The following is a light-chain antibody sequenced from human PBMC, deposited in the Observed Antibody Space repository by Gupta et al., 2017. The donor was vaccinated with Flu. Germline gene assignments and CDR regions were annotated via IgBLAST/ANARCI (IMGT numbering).Light chain of an antibody. CDR2: RND. Sequence: VTSPCSGSNSNIGRNYIYWYQQLPGTAPNLLIYRNDPRPSGVPDRFSGSKSGTSASLAISGLRSEDEADYYCAAWDDRRTGPGVFGGGTKLTVL. V-gene: IGLV1-47*01. CDR1: NSNIGRNY. J-gene: IGLJ3*02. CDR3: AAWDDRRTGPGV.